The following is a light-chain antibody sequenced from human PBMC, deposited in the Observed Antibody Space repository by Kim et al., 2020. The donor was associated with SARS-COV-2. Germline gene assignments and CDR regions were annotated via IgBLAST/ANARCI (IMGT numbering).Light chain of an antibody. CDR3: QQCYSSPVT. V-gene: IGKV4-1*01. CDR2: WAS. CDR1: PSVFCSPDNKNY. J-gene: IGKJ4*01. Sequence: ATINCKSIPSVFCSPDNKNYLAWYQHKPGQPPKLVISWASIRESGVPDRFSGSGSGTDFTLTISSLQAEDVAVYYCQQCYSSPVTFGGGTKVEIK.